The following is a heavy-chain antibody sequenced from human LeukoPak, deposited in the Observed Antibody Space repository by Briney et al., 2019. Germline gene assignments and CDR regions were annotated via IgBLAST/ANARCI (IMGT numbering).Heavy chain of an antibody. CDR2: IYPRDSDT. Sequence: EESLKISCKGSGYNFPTYWVAWVRQTPGKGLEWMGSIYPRDSDTRYSPSFQGQVTMSVDKSISTAYLHWSSLKASDSAMYYCTRHTYDSSGTRPFYYYMDVWGKGTTVTVSS. CDR1: GYNFPTYW. V-gene: IGHV5-51*01. D-gene: IGHD3-22*01. J-gene: IGHJ6*03. CDR3: TRHTYDSSGTRPFYYYMDV.